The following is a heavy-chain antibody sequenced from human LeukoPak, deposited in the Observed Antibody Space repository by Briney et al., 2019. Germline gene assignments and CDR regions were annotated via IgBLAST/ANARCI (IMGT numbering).Heavy chain of an antibody. D-gene: IGHD3-22*01. CDR3: ASGSSFDSSGRGFDY. Sequence: ASVKVSCEASGYTFSGYYMHWVRQAPGQGLEWMGWINPKSGGTNYAQKFQGRVTMTRDTSISTAYMELSRLRFDDTAVYYCASGSSFDSSGRGFDYWGQGTLVTVSS. CDR2: INPKSGGT. CDR1: GYTFSGYY. J-gene: IGHJ4*02. V-gene: IGHV1-2*02.